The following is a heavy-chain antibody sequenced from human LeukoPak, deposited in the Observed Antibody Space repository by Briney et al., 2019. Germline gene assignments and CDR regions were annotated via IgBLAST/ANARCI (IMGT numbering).Heavy chain of an antibody. J-gene: IGHJ3*02. Sequence: SQTLSLTCTVSGGSISDAAYYWSWIRQHPGEGLEWIGYIYYSGSTSYNPSLKSRVTISVDTSKNQFSLKLTSVIAADTAVYYCASPNANPGAFDIWGQGTMVTVSS. CDR1: GGSISDAAYY. CDR2: IYYSGST. CDR3: ASPNANPGAFDI. V-gene: IGHV4-31*03.